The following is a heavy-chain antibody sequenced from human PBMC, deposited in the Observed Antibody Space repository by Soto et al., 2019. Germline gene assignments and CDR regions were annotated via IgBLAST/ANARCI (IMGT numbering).Heavy chain of an antibody. CDR2: MYWDDDK. CDR3: AHGLLSHMYGDYGWFDP. CDR1: GFSLSTSGVG. V-gene: IGHV2-5*02. Sequence: QITLKESGPTLVKPTQTLTLTCTFSGFSLSTSGVGVGWIRQSPGKALEWLALMYWDDDKRYSPSLKSRLTITKDTSKNPVVLTMTNIDPVHTATYYCAHGLLSHMYGDYGWFDPWGQGTLVTVSS. J-gene: IGHJ5*02. D-gene: IGHD4-17*01.